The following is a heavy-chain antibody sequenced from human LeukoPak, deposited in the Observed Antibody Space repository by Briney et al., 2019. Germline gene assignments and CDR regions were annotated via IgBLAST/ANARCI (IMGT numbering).Heavy chain of an antibody. CDR1: GYTFTGYY. D-gene: IGHD3-22*01. CDR2: ITPIFGTA. J-gene: IGHJ4*02. V-gene: IGHV1-69*13. Sequence: ASVKVSCKASGYTFTGYYMHWVRQAPGQGLEWMGGITPIFGTANFAQKFQGRVSITADESTSTAFMELSSLRSEDTAVYYCAREWGLESSGYYYAYWGQGTLVTVSS. CDR3: AREWGLESSGYYYAY.